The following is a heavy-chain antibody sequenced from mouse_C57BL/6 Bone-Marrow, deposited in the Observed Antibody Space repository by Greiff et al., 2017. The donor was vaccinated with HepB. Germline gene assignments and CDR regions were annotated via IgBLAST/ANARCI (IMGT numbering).Heavy chain of an antibody. CDR1: GFSLTSYG. V-gene: IGHV2-2*01. CDR2: IWSGGST. D-gene: IGHD2-14*01. CDR3: AREEVRPSGFDY. Sequence: QVQLKQSGPGLVQPSQSLSIICTVSGFSLTSYGVHWVRQSPGKGLEWLGVIWSGGSTDDNAAFISRLSISKDNSTSQVFFKMNSLQADDTAIYYCAREEVRPSGFDYWGQGTTLTVSS. J-gene: IGHJ2*01.